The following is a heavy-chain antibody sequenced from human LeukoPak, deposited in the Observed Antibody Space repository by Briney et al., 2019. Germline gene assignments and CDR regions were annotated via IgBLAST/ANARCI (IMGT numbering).Heavy chain of an antibody. Sequence: PGRSLRLSCTASGFTFGDYAMSWVRQAPGKGLEWVSSISSSSSYIYYADSVKGRFTISRDNAKNSLYLQMNSLRAEDTAVYYCARDMVRGVMHFDYWGQGTLVTVSS. D-gene: IGHD3-10*01. CDR3: ARDMVRGVMHFDY. CDR1: GFTFGDYA. CDR2: ISSSSSYI. J-gene: IGHJ4*02. V-gene: IGHV3-21*01.